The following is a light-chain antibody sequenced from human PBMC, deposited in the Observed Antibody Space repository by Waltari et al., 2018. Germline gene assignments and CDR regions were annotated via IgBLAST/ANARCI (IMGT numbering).Light chain of an antibody. CDR2: WAS. Sequence: DIVMTQSPDSLAVSLGERATINCKSSRTLLYSANNKNYLVWYQQKPGQPPQLLIYWASTREAGVPDRFSGSKSGYSASLAISGLQSEDEADYFCAAWDDRLNGPVFGGGTKV. CDR1: RTLLYSANNKNY. CDR3: AAWDDRLNGPV. J-gene: IGKJ4*02. V-gene: IGKV4-1*01.